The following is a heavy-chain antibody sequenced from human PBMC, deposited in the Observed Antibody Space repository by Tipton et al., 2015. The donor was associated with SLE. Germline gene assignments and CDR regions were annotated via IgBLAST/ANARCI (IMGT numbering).Heavy chain of an antibody. D-gene: IGHD3-10*01. Sequence: SLRLSCAASRFTFSTYGMRWFRQSPEQGLEWVSSISGSDGSTYYADSVKGRFTISRDNSKNTLYLQMNSLRAEDTAVYYCARRNSESGAFDMWGQGTLVTVSS. J-gene: IGHJ3*02. CDR2: ISGSDGST. CDR3: ARRNSESGAFDM. CDR1: RFTFSTYG. V-gene: IGHV3-23*01.